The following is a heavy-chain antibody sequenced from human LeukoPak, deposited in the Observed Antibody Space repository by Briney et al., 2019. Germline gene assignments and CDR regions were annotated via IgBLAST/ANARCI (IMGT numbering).Heavy chain of an antibody. CDR3: AKGGSILIIPAAHIDAYYFDY. J-gene: IGHJ4*02. Sequence: PGGSLSLSCAASGFSFSTYAMHWVRQAPGKGLEWVAVVSYDGSIEYYVDSVKGRFTISRDNSKNTLYLQMNSLRVEDTAVYYCAKGGSILIIPAAHIDAYYFDYWGQGTLVTVSS. CDR1: GFSFSTYA. V-gene: IGHV3-30-3*01. D-gene: IGHD2-2*01. CDR2: VSYDGSIE.